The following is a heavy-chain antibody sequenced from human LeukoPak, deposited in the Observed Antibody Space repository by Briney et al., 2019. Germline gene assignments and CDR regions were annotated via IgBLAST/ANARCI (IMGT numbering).Heavy chain of an antibody. CDR3: ARGEEIVGAIIGFDY. Sequence: GASVKVSCKASGYTFTSYGISWVRQAPGQGLEWMGWISAYNGNTNYAQKLQGRVTMTTDTSTSTAYMVLRSLRSDDTAVYYCARGEEIVGAIIGFDYWGQGTLVTVSS. D-gene: IGHD1-26*01. V-gene: IGHV1-18*01. CDR2: ISAYNGNT. CDR1: GYTFTSYG. J-gene: IGHJ4*02.